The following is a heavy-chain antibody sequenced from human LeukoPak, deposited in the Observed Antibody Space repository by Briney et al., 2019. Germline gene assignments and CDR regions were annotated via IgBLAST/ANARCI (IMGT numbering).Heavy chain of an antibody. CDR1: GGSISSYY. CDR2: IFYTGST. CDR3: ARIDSSDYYSHSFDY. D-gene: IGHD3-22*01. V-gene: IGHV4-59*01. J-gene: IGHJ4*02. Sequence: PSETLSLTCTVSGGSISSYYWSWIRQPPGKGLEWIGYIFYTGSTNYNPSLKSRVTISVDTSKNQFSLKLSSVTAADTAVYYCARIDSSDYYSHSFDYWGQGTLVTVSS.